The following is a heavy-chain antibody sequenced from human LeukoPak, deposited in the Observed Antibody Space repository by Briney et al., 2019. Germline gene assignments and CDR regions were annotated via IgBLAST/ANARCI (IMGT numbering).Heavy chain of an antibody. CDR2: ISYDGNNK. J-gene: IGHJ4*02. CDR3: ARARGGYDYDY. Sequence: GGSLRLSCAASGFTFSSYAMHWVRQAPGKGLEWVAVISYDGNNKYYADSVKGRFTISRDNSKNTLYLQMNSLRAEDTAVYYCARARGGYDYDYWGQGTLVTVSS. CDR1: GFTFSSYA. V-gene: IGHV3-30-3*01. D-gene: IGHD5-12*01.